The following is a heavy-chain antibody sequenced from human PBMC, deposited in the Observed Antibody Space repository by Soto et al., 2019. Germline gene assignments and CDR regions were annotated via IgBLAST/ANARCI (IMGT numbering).Heavy chain of an antibody. Sequence: QVQLVQSGAEVKKPGASVKVSCKGLGYNFIKYGINWVRQAPGPGLDWMGWISPYSGYTHSAQKFQGTLTVNTDTAATTTYMELRSLRSADTALYYCTREAIVVIPAAQPSHFDSWGQGTLVTVSS. J-gene: IGHJ4*02. D-gene: IGHD2-2*01. CDR2: ISPYSGYT. V-gene: IGHV1-18*01. CDR1: GYNFIKYG. CDR3: TREAIVVIPAAQPSHFDS.